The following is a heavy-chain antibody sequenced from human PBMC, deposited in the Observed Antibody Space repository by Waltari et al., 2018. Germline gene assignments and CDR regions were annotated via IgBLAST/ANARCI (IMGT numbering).Heavy chain of an antibody. CDR3: ARALVRAVAGKYYYYYMDV. CDR1: GGTFSSYA. V-gene: IGHV1-69*14. CDR2: IIPIFGTA. Sequence: QVQLVQSGAEVKKPGSSVKVSCKASGGTFSSYAISWVRQAPGQGLEWMGGIIPIFGTANYAQKFQGRVTINADKSTSTAYMELSSLRSEDTAVYYCARALVRAVAGKYYYYYMDVWGKGTTVTVSS. J-gene: IGHJ6*03. D-gene: IGHD6-19*01.